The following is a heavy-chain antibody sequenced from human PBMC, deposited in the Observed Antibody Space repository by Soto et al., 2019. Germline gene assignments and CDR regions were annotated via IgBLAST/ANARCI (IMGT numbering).Heavy chain of an antibody. CDR3: ARVIDYGDYGYIDY. Sequence: SETLSLTCTVSGGSISSGGYSWSWIRQPPGKGLEWIGYIYHSGSTYYNPSLKSRVTISVDRSKNQFSLKLSSVTAADTAVYYCARVIDYGDYGYIDYWGQGTLVTVSS. V-gene: IGHV4-30-2*01. CDR2: IYHSGST. CDR1: GGSISSGGYS. J-gene: IGHJ4*02. D-gene: IGHD4-17*01.